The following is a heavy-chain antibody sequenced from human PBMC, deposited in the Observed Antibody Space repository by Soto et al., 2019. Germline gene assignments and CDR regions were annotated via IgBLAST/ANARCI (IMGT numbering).Heavy chain of an antibody. D-gene: IGHD5-12*01. J-gene: IGHJ6*02. CDR2: IIPIFGTA. CDR1: GGTISSYA. Sequence: GASVKVSCKASGGTISSYAISWVRQAPGQGLEWMGGIIPIFGTANYAQKFQGRVTITADESTSTAYMELSSLRSEDTAVYYCARDWAWDGYNSHYYGMDVWGQGTTVTVSS. CDR3: ARDWAWDGYNSHYYGMDV. V-gene: IGHV1-69*13.